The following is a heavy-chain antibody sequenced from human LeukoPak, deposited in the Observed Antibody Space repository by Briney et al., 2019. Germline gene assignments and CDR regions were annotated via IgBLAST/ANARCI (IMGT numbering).Heavy chain of an antibody. D-gene: IGHD2-2*01. CDR1: GFTFSSYD. CDR3: AKDRYCSSSSCPIDY. Sequence: GGSLRLSCAASGFTFSSYDMHWVRQAPGKGLEWVSVISASGGSAYYVDSMKGRFTMSRDNSKNTLYLQMNSLRAEDTALYYCAKDRYCSSSSCPIDYWGQGTMVTVSS. V-gene: IGHV3-23*01. CDR2: ISASGGSA. J-gene: IGHJ4*02.